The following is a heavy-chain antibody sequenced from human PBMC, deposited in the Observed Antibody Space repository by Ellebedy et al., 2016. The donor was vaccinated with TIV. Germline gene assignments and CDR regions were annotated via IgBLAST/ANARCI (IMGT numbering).Heavy chain of an antibody. D-gene: IGHD6-6*01. CDR1: GYSFTTFW. CDR2: IDPSDSYT. Sequence: GGSLRLSCKGSGYSFTTFWISWVRQMPGKGLEWMGRIDPSDSYTNYSPSFQGHVTISADKSISPAYLQWSSLKASDTAIYYCARFGGSSSSWFDPWGQGTLVTVSS. V-gene: IGHV5-10-1*01. J-gene: IGHJ5*02. CDR3: ARFGGSSSSWFDP.